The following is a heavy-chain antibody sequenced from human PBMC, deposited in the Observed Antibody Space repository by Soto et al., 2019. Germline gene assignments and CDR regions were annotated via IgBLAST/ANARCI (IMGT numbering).Heavy chain of an antibody. CDR3: ASAPNYIDY. J-gene: IGHJ4*02. CDR1: GYTFTSYG. CDR2: ISAHNGNK. Sequence: QVQLVQSGAEVKKPGASVKVSCKASGYTFTSYGLSWVRQAPGQGLEWMGWISAHNGNKKYAQKLQGRVTMTTDTSRSTAHVELRSLRSDDRAVYYCASAPNYIDYWGQGTLVTVSS. V-gene: IGHV1-18*01.